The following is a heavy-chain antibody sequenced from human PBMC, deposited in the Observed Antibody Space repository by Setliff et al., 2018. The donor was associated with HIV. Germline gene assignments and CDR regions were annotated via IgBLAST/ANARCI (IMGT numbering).Heavy chain of an antibody. Sequence: SETLSLTCTVSGGSINSTSYYRGWIRQPPGNGLEWIGSIYHTGSTYYKPSLKSRVTISVDTSKNQFSLRLSSVAAGDTAVYYCARSIVPVASGYYYFEYWGQGTQVTVSS. CDR1: GGSINSTSYY. CDR3: ARSIVPVASGYYYFEY. V-gene: IGHV4-39*01. CDR2: IYHTGST. J-gene: IGHJ4*02. D-gene: IGHD3-3*01.